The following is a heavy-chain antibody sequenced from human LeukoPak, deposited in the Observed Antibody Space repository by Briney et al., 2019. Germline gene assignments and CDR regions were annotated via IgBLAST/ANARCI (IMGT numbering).Heavy chain of an antibody. CDR3: ARDDRGDTWYPGGY. V-gene: IGHV1-3*01. CDR2: IKAGNGDT. J-gene: IGHJ4*02. Sequence: VASVTVSCKASGYIFTKYAVHWVRQAPGQRPEWMGWIKAGNGDTKYSQNFQGTLTITRDTSASTVYMELSSLTSEHTALYYCARDDRGDTWYPGGYWGQGTLVTVSS. D-gene: IGHD2-21*02. CDR1: GYIFTKYA.